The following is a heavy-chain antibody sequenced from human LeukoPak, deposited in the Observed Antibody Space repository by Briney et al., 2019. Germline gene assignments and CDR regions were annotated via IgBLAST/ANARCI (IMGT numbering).Heavy chain of an antibody. J-gene: IGHJ4*02. CDR3: ANLRKSLWIPEFDY. D-gene: IGHD1-1*01. CDR1: GFTFSSSG. CDR2: ISGSGGST. Sequence: GGTLRLSCAASGFTFSSSGMSWVRQAPGKGLEWVSAISGSGGSTNYADSVKGRFTISRDNSKNTLYLQMNSLRAQDTAVYYCANLRKSLWIPEFDYWGQGTLVTVSS. V-gene: IGHV3-23*01.